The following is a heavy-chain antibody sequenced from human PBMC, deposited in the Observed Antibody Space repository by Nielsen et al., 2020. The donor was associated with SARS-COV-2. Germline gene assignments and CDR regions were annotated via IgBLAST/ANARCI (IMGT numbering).Heavy chain of an antibody. V-gene: IGHV3-9*01. CDR3: AKAFGSGSYLGDYYMDV. D-gene: IGHD3-10*01. CDR1: GFTFDDYA. J-gene: IGHJ6*03. CDR2: ISSKSGSI. Sequence: SLKISCAASGFTFDDYAMYWVRQAPGKGLEWVSGISSKSGSIGYADSVKGRFSISRDNAKNSLYLQMNSLRPEDTALYYCAKAFGSGSYLGDYYMDVWGKGTTVTVSS.